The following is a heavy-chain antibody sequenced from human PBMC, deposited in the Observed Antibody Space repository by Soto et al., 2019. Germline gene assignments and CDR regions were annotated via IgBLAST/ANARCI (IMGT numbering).Heavy chain of an antibody. J-gene: IGHJ5*02. CDR2: MNPGSGDT. CDR1: GSTFTGYY. CDR3: ARMATFGSLNWFDP. Sequence: ASVNVSCKASGSTFTGYYIHWVRQATGQGLEWMGWMNPGSGDTGYAQKFQGRVTMTRDISIATAYMELSSLRSDDTAIYYCARMATFGSLNWFDPWGQGTLVTVSS. V-gene: IGHV1-8*02. D-gene: IGHD3-16*01.